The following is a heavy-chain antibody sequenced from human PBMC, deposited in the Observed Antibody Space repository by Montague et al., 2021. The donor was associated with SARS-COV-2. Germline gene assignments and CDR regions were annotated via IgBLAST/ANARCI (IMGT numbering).Heavy chain of an antibody. CDR3: VSDHPYGGPRVAYDI. Sequence: SETLSLTCTVSGGPITGYYWCWLRRSPGEGLEGIAYIDDGGAGNYYHSLGRRVTISTETSKNKLSLKVNSVTAADTAAYYCVSDHPYGGPRVAYDIWGKGTVVTVSS. J-gene: IGHJ3*02. D-gene: IGHD4-23*01. V-gene: IGHV4-59*01. CDR1: GGPITGYY. CDR2: IDDGGAG.